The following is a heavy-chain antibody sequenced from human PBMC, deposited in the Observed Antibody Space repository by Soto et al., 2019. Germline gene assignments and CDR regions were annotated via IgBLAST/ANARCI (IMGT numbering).Heavy chain of an antibody. CDR1: GFTVSSNY. CDR2: IYSGGST. V-gene: IGHV3-66*01. D-gene: IGHD3-10*01. J-gene: IGHJ4*02. CDR3: ARMMGTMVRGVWDY. Sequence: GGSLRLSCAASGFTVSSNYMSWVRQAPGKGLEWVSVIYSGGSTYYADSVKGRFTISRDNSKNTLYLQMNSLRAEDTAVYYCARMMGTMVRGVWDYWGQGTLVTVS.